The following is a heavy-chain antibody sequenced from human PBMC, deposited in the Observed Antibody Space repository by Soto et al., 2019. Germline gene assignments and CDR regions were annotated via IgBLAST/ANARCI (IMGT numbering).Heavy chain of an antibody. D-gene: IGHD3-22*01. CDR1: DGSMNSDSSY. J-gene: IGHJ4*02. CDR3: ARLGGYVSVGYYYLWDS. CDR2: INHSGST. Sequence: QLQLQESGPGLVKPSETLSLTCRVSDGSMNSDSSYWGWIRQPPGKGLEWIGVINHSGSTYHNLRLKGRVTMSVDASRNQFTRKLTSMTAADTAVYYCARLGGYVSVGYYYLWDSWGQGTLVTVSS. V-gene: IGHV4-39*01.